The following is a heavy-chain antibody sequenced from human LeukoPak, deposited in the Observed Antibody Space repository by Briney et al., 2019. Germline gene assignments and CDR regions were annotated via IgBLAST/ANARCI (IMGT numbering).Heavy chain of an antibody. CDR3: ARKVYYGSGSYYNLGWFDP. Sequence: ASVKVSCKASGYTFTSYGISWVRQAPGQGLEWMGWISAYNGNTNYAQKLQGRVTMTTDTSTSTAYMELRSLRSDDTAVYYCARKVYYGSGSYYNLGWFDPWGQGTLVTVSS. D-gene: IGHD3-10*01. J-gene: IGHJ5*02. V-gene: IGHV1-18*01. CDR2: ISAYNGNT. CDR1: GYTFTSYG.